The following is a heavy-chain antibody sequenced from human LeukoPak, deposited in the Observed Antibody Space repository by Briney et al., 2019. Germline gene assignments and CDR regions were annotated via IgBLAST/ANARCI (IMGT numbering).Heavy chain of an antibody. V-gene: IGHV4-30-4*01. J-gene: IGHJ4*02. CDR3: ARVEYSSSWHYFDY. CDR2: IYYSGST. Sequence: SQTLSLTCTVSGGSISSGNYYWSWIRQPPAKGLEWIGYIYYSGSTYYNPSLKSRVTISVDTSKNQFSLKLSSVTAADTAVYDCARVEYSSSWHYFDYWGQGTLVTVSS. CDR1: GGSISSGNYY. D-gene: IGHD6-13*01.